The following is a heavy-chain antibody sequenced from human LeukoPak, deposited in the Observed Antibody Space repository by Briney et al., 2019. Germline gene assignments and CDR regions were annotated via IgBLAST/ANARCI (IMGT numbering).Heavy chain of an antibody. CDR1: GGSISSYY. D-gene: IGHD4-11*01. V-gene: IGHV4-59*12. J-gene: IGHJ4*02. CDR2: IYYSGST. CDR3: ARADYTGFDY. Sequence: PSETLSLTCTVSGGSISSYYWSWIRQPPGKGLEWIGYIYYSGSTNYNPSLKSRVTMSVDTSKNQFSLKLSSVTAADTAVYFCARADYTGFDYWGQGTLVTVSS.